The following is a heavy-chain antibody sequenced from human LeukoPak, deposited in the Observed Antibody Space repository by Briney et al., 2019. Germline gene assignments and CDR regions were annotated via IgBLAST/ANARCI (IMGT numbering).Heavy chain of an antibody. J-gene: IGHJ5*02. CDR2: ISSISSYI. D-gene: IGHD2-15*01. CDR3: ASLGYCSGGSCYYSGNWFDP. V-gene: IGHV3-21*01. CDR1: GFTFSSYS. Sequence: GGSLRLSCAASGFTFSSYSMNWVRQAPGKGLEWVSSISSISSYIYYADSVKGRFTSSRDNAKNSLYLQMNSLRAEDTAVYYCASLGYCSGGSCYYSGNWFDPWGQGTLVTVSS.